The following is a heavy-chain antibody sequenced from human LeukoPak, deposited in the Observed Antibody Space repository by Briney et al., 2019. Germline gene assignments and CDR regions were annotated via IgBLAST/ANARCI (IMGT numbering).Heavy chain of an antibody. CDR3: ARSGGSGWYSDY. D-gene: IGHD6-19*01. J-gene: IGHJ4*02. Sequence: GGSLRLSCAASGFTFSSYGMNWVRQAPGKGLEWVSSISSSSGFIFYADSVKGRFTIPRDNAKNSLYLQMNSLRAEDTAVYYCARSGGSGWYSDYWGQGTLVTVSS. V-gene: IGHV3-21*01. CDR1: GFTFSSYG. CDR2: ISSSSGFI.